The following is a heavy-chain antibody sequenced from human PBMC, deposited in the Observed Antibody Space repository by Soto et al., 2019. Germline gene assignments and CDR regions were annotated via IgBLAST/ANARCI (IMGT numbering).Heavy chain of an antibody. J-gene: IGHJ4*02. D-gene: IGHD2-15*01. CDR3: ARHTPAISISDH. V-gene: IGHV4-34*01. Sequence: SETLSLTCAVYGGSFSGYNWTWIRQPPGKGLEWIGEINHSGSTNYNPSLKSRVTISVDTSKNQFSLKLSFVTAADTAVYYCARHTPAISISDHWGQGTLVTVS. CDR1: GGSFSGYN. CDR2: INHSGST.